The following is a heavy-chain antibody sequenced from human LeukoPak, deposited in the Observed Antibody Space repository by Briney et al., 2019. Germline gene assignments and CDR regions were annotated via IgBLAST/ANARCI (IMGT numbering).Heavy chain of an antibody. CDR3: ARSGWEYCTSASCFSFDY. CDR2: ISYDGTSK. V-gene: IGHV3-30-3*01. Sequence: GGPLRLSCAASGFNFSIYTMHWVRQSPGKGLEWVALISYDGTSKYYAASVKGRFTLSRDSSKNTLYLQMNGLRAEDTAVYYCARSGWEYCTSASCFSFDYWGQGTLVTVSS. CDR1: GFNFSIYT. J-gene: IGHJ4*02. D-gene: IGHD2-2*01.